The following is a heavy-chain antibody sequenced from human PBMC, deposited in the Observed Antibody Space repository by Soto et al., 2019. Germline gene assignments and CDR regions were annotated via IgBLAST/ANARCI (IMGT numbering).Heavy chain of an antibody. CDR3: ARLGMDTAMAPNFDY. D-gene: IGHD5-18*01. CDR1: GGSFSGYY. CDR2: INHSGST. Sequence: SETLSLTCAVYGGSFSGYYWSWIRQPPGKGLEWIGEINHSGSTNYNPSLKSRVTISVDTSKNQFSLKLSSVTAADTAVYYCARLGMDTAMAPNFDYWGQGTLVPVSP. J-gene: IGHJ4*02. V-gene: IGHV4-34*01.